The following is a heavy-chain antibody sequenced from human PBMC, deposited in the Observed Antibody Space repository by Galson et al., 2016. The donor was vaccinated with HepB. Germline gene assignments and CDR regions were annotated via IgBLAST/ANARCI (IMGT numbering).Heavy chain of an antibody. CDR3: AKCPPGTSGSLDS. CDR1: GFSFNTYS. J-gene: IGHJ4*02. CDR2: ITSAGDKQ. V-gene: IGHV3-30*18. Sequence: SLRLSCAASGFSFNTYSMHWVRQAPGKGLEWVAAITSAGDKQYYTDSVRGRFTISRDNSNNMMYLQINSLRADDTAVYYCAKCPPGTSGSLDSWGQGTLVTVSS. D-gene: IGHD1-14*01.